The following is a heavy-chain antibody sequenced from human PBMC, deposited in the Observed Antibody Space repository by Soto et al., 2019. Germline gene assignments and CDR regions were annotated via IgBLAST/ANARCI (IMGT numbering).Heavy chain of an antibody. J-gene: IGHJ1*01. CDR3: ERGQRTWYFQH. CDR2: ISSSSSYI. Sequence: EVQLVESGGGLVKPGGSLRLSCAASGFTFSSYSMNWVRQAPGKGLEWVSSISSSSSYIYYADSVKGRFTISRDNAKNSRYLQMNSLRAEDTAVYYCERGQRTWYFQHWGQGTLVTVSS. D-gene: IGHD6-25*01. V-gene: IGHV3-21*01. CDR1: GFTFSSYS.